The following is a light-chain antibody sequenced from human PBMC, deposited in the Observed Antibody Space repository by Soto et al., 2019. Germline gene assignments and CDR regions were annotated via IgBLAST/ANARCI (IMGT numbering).Light chain of an antibody. CDR2: WAS. Sequence: DIVMTQSPDSLAVSLGERATINCKSSQSVLYSSNNRDSLAWYQQKPGLPPKLLIYWASIRASGVPDRFSGGGSGTDLTLTISRLQAEDVAVYYCQQYYSTMYTFGQGTKLEIK. J-gene: IGKJ2*01. CDR3: QQYYSTMYT. V-gene: IGKV4-1*01. CDR1: QSVLYSSNNRDS.